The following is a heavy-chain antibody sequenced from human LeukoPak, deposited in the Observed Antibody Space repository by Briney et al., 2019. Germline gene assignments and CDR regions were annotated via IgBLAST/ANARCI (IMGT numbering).Heavy chain of an antibody. Sequence: GGSLRLSCAASGFTFSSYAMSWVRQAPGKGLEWVSAISGSGGSTHYADSVKGRFTISRDNSKNTLYLQMNSLRAEDTAVYYCAKDSRRELRGPFDYWGQGTLVTVSS. D-gene: IGHD1-26*01. J-gene: IGHJ4*02. CDR3: AKDSRRELRGPFDY. CDR2: ISGSGGST. V-gene: IGHV3-23*01. CDR1: GFTFSSYA.